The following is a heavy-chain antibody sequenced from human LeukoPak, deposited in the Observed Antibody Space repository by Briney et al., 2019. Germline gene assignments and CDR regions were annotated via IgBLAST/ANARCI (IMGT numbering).Heavy chain of an antibody. J-gene: IGHJ4*02. CDR3: ARSYSNYGRYFDY. V-gene: IGHV4-59*08. D-gene: IGHD4-11*01. CDR2: IYYSGST. CDR1: GGSISSYY. Sequence: SETLSLTYTVSGGSISSYYWSWIRQPPGKGLEWIGYIYYSGSTNYNPSLKSRVTISVDTSKNQFSLKLSSVTAADTAVYYCARSYSNYGRYFDYWGQGTLVTVSS.